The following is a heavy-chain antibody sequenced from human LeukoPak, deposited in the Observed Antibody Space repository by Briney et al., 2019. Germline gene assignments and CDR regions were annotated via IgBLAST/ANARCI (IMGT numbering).Heavy chain of an antibody. CDR3: AKWGDGYNSLDY. Sequence: GGSLRLSCAASGFTFSSYAMSWVRQAPGKGLEWVLAISGSGGSTYHADSVKGRFTISRDNSKNTLYLQMNSLRAEDTAVYYCAKWGDGYNSLDYWGQGTLVTVSS. CDR1: GFTFSSYA. D-gene: IGHD5-24*01. CDR2: ISGSGGST. J-gene: IGHJ4*02. V-gene: IGHV3-23*01.